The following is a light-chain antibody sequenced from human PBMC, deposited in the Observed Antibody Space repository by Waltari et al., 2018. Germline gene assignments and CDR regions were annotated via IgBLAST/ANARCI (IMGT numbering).Light chain of an antibody. V-gene: IGKV3-20*01. Sequence: EIVLTQSPGTLSLSPGERATLSGRASQSVSSSYLAWYQQKPGQAPRLLIYGASSRATGIPDRFSGSGSGTDFTLTISRLEPEDFAVYYCQQYGSSLITFGQGTRLEIK. CDR1: QSVSSSY. CDR2: GAS. CDR3: QQYGSSLIT. J-gene: IGKJ5*01.